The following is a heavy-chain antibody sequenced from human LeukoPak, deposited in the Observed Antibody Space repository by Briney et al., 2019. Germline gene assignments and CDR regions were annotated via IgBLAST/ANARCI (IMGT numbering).Heavy chain of an antibody. Sequence: SSETLSLTCSVSDGSINSYYWNWIRRPPGKGLEWIGYIYYNGNTNYSPSLKSRVTMSVDTSKNLFSLRVSSVTAADTAVYYCARGRSNYYGMDVWGQGTTVTVSS. CDR1: DGSINSYY. CDR3: ARGRSNYYGMDV. J-gene: IGHJ6*02. CDR2: IYYNGNT. V-gene: IGHV4-59*01. D-gene: IGHD1-26*01.